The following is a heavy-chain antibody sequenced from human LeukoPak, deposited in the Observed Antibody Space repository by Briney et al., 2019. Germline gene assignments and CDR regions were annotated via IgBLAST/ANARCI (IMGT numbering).Heavy chain of an antibody. J-gene: IGHJ6*04. V-gene: IGHV1-69*06. CDR1: GGTFSSYA. CDR2: IIPIFGTA. D-gene: IGHD4-11*01. CDR3: ARDALGIYTSYYYGMDV. Sequence: SVKVSCKASGGTFSSYAISWVRQAPGQGLEWMGGIIPIFGTANYAQKVQGRVTITADKSTSTDYMELSSLRSEDTAVYYCARDALGIYTSYYYGMDVWGKGTTVTVSS.